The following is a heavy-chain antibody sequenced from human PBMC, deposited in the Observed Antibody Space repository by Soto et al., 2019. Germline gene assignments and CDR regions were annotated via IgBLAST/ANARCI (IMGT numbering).Heavy chain of an antibody. CDR2: INAGNGNT. Sequence: ASVKVSCKASGYTFTIYAMHWVRQAPGQRLEWMGWINAGNGNTKYSQKFQGRVTITRDTSASTAYMELSSLRSEDTAVYYCAREWLEYQLHAFDYWGQGTLVTVSS. D-gene: IGHD2-2*01. CDR1: GYTFTIYA. V-gene: IGHV1-3*01. CDR3: AREWLEYQLHAFDY. J-gene: IGHJ4*02.